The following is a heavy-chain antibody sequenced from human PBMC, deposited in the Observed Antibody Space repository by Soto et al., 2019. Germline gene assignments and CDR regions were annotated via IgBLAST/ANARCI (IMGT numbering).Heavy chain of an antibody. J-gene: IGHJ4*02. Sequence: GGSLRLSCAASGFTFSSYAMHWVRQAPGKGLEWVAVISYDGSNKYYADSVKGRFTISRDNSKNTLYLQMNSLRAEDTAVYYCARVRARYSSSWSFDYWGQGTLVTVSS. CDR3: ARVRARYSSSWSFDY. D-gene: IGHD6-13*01. V-gene: IGHV3-30-3*01. CDR1: GFTFSSYA. CDR2: ISYDGSNK.